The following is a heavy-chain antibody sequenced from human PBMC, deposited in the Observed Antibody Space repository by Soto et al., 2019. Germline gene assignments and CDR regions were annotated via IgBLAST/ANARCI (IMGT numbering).Heavy chain of an antibody. J-gene: IGHJ5*02. CDR2: GNDRGTR. D-gene: IGHD3-3*01. V-gene: IGHV4-34*01. CDR1: GGSFSGYF. CDR3: ARGLAPTIFGTVPTPNWFDP. Sequence: QVQLQQWGAGLLKSSETLSLTCGVYGGSFSGYFWSWLRQSPGKGPEWLAEGNDRGTRNYNPFLRGRLTISLDTSKNQFSLRLSSVTSADTAVYYCARGLAPTIFGTVPTPNWFDPWGQGTQVTVSS.